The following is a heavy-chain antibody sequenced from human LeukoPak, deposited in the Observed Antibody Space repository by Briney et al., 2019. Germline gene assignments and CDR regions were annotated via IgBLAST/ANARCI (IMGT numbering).Heavy chain of an antibody. V-gene: IGHV3-66*01. CDR2: IYSGGST. D-gene: IGHD3-22*01. J-gene: IGHJ4*02. CDR1: GFTLSRNY. CDR3: ASASYYYYSIGLLIDY. Sequence: GGSLRLSCAASGFTLSRNYMSRVRQAPGKGLEWVSVIYSGGSTYYADSVKGRFTISRDNSRNTLYLQMNSLRAEDTAVYYCASASYYYYSIGLLIDYWGQGTLVTVSS.